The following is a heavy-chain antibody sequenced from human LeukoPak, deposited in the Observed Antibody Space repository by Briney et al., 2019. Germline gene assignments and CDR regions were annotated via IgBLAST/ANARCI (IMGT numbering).Heavy chain of an antibody. CDR2: IYYSGST. CDR3: ARGDYYDSTFDY. D-gene: IGHD3-22*01. CDR1: GGSISSSSYY. Sequence: SETLSLTCTVSGGSISSSSYYWGWIRQPPGKGLEWIGSIYYSGSTYYNPSLKSRVTISVDTSKNQFSLKLSSVTAADTAVYYCARGDYYDSTFDYWGQGTLVTVSS. J-gene: IGHJ4*02. V-gene: IGHV4-39*07.